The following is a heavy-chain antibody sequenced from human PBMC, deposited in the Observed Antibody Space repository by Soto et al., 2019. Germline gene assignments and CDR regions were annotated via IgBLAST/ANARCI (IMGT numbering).Heavy chain of an antibody. CDR3: AKRYDILTGFGYYYYYYMHV. Sequence: GGSLRPSCAASGFNFSSYAMSWVRQAPGKGLEWVSAISGSGGSPNYADSGKGRLTISRDNSKNTLYLQMNSLRSEDTAVYDCAKRYDILTGFGYYYYYYMHVCGKCTTFTVSS. J-gene: IGHJ6*03. CDR2: ISGSGGSP. CDR1: GFNFSSYA. D-gene: IGHD3-9*01. V-gene: IGHV3-23*01.